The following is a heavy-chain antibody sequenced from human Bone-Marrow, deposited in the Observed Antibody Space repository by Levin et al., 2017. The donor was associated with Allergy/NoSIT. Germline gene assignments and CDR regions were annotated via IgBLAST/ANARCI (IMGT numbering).Heavy chain of an antibody. CDR1: GFTFSNYW. CDR3: ARVNLRDYHDTGGRPLYSYYAGMDV. V-gene: IGHV3-7*01. J-gene: IGHJ6*02. D-gene: IGHD3-22*01. Sequence: GGSLRLSCAASGFTFSNYWMSWVRQAPGKGLEWVANIKQDGSEKYYVDSVKGRFTISRDNAKNSLYLQMNSLRAEDTAVYYCARVNLRDYHDTGGRPLYSYYAGMDVWGQGTTVTVSS. CDR2: IKQDGSEK.